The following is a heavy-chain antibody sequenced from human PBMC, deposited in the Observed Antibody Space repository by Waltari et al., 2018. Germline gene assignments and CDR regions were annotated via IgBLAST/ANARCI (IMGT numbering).Heavy chain of an antibody. CDR2: IYYSGST. CDR3: ARDPMDSSSLSLLFDY. CDR1: GGALGSSSYY. Sequence: QLQLQESGPGLVKPSETLSLTCTVSGGALGSSSYYWGWIRHPPGKGREWIGSIYYSGSTYYNPSLKSRVTISVDTSKNQFSLKLSSVTAADTAVYYCARDPMDSSSLSLLFDYWGQGTLVTVSS. D-gene: IGHD6-13*01. V-gene: IGHV4-39*07. J-gene: IGHJ4*02.